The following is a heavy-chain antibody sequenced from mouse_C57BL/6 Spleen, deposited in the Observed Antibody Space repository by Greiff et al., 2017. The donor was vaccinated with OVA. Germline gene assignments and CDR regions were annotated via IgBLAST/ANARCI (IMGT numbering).Heavy chain of an antibody. D-gene: IGHD1-1*01. CDR1: GYTFTSYW. V-gene: IGHV1-64*01. CDR3: ARYYYYGSSYWYFDV. Sequence: VQLQQPGAELVKPGASVKLSCKASGYTFTSYWMHWVKQRPGQGLEWIGMIHPNSGSTNYNEKFKSKATLTVDKSSSTAYMQRSSLTSEDSTVYYCARYYYYGSSYWYFDVWGTGTTVTVSS. J-gene: IGHJ1*03. CDR2: IHPNSGST.